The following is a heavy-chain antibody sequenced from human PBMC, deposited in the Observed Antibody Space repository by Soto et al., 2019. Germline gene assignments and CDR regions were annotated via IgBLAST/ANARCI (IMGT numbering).Heavy chain of an antibody. CDR3: ARVRLRLGELFPNWFDP. V-gene: IGHV3-74*01. D-gene: IGHD3-16*01. CDR1: GFTFSSYW. J-gene: IGHJ5*02. Sequence: EVQLVESGGGLVQPGGSLRLSCAASGFTFSSYWMHWVRQAPGKGLVWVSRINSDGSSTSYADSVKGRFTISRDNAKNTLYLQMNSLGAEDTAVYYCARVRLRLGELFPNWFDPWGQGTLVTVSS. CDR2: INSDGSST.